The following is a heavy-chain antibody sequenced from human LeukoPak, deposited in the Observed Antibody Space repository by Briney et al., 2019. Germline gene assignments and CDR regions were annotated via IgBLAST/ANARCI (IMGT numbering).Heavy chain of an antibody. CDR3: AKATGQWLVLDWFDP. Sequence: GRSLRLSCAASGFTFDDYAMHWVRQAPGKGLEWVSGISWNSGSIGYADSVKGRFTISRDNAKNSLYLQMNSLRPEDTTLYYCAKATGQWLVLDWFDPWGQGTLVTVSS. V-gene: IGHV3-9*01. CDR2: ISWNSGSI. D-gene: IGHD6-19*01. CDR1: GFTFDDYA. J-gene: IGHJ5*02.